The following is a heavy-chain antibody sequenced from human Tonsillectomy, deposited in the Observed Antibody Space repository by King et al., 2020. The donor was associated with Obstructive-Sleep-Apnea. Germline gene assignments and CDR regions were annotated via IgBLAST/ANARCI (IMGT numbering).Heavy chain of an antibody. CDR2: ISGSGGST. CDR1: GFTFSSYA. D-gene: IGHD6-13*01. V-gene: IGHV3-23*04. Sequence: VQLVESGGGLVQPGGSLRLSCAASGFTFSSYAMSWVRQAPGKGLEWVSAISGSGGSTYYADSVKGRFTISRDNSKNTLYLHMNRLRAEDTAVYYCAKMDLKGIAEHPWFDPWGQGTLVTVSS. J-gene: IGHJ5*02. CDR3: AKMDLKGIAEHPWFDP.